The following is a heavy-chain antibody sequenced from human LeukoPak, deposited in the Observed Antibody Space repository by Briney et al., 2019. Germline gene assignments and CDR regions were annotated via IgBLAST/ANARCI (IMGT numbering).Heavy chain of an antibody. CDR3: ARDSDIVVVPAAINDAFDI. D-gene: IGHD2-2*02. J-gene: IGHJ3*02. CDR2: ISAYNGNT. V-gene: IGHV1-18*01. Sequence: ASVKVSCKASGYTFTSYGISWVRQATGQGLEWMGWISAYNGNTNYAQKLQGRVTMTTDTSTSTAYMELRSLRSDDTAVYYCARDSDIVVVPAAINDAFDIWGQGTMVTVSS. CDR1: GYTFTSYG.